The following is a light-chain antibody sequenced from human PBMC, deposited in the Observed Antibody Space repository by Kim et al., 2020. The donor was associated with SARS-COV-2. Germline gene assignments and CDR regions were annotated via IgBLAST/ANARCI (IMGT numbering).Light chain of an antibody. CDR3: AAWDDRLNGPV. V-gene: IGLV1-36*01. CDR2: YDD. CDR1: SSDIGNNA. Sequence: QSVLTQPPSVSAAPRQSVTISCSGSSSDIGNNAVNWYQQLPGKAPRLLIYYDDLLPSGVSDRFSGSKSGTSASLAISGLQSEDEADYYCAAWDDRLNGPVFGGGTQLTVL. J-gene: IGLJ3*02.